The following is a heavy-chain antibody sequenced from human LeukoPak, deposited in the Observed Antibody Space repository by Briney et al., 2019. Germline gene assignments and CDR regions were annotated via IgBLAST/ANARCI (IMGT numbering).Heavy chain of an antibody. V-gene: IGHV4-38-2*01. J-gene: IGHJ6*04. CDR3: ARGWVSYSSFFFFLDV. CDR2: IYHSGST. Sequence: SETLSLTCAVSGYSISSGYYWGWIRQPPGKGLEWIGTIYHSGSTYYNPSLKSRVTISIDTPKNQFSLNLSSVTAADTAVYYCARGWVSYSSFFFFLDVWGKGTTVTVSS. D-gene: IGHD2-15*01. CDR1: GYSISSGYY.